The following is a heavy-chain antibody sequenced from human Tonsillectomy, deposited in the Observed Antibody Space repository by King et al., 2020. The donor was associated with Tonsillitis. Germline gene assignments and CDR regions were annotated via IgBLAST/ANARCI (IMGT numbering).Heavy chain of an antibody. V-gene: IGHV3-23*04. J-gene: IGHJ6*02. Sequence: VQLVESGGGLVQPGGSLRLSCAASGFTFSSYAMSWVRQAPGKGLEWVSAISGSGDSTYYADSVKGRFTISRDNSKNTLYLQMNSLRAEDTAVYYCAKHDFWSGYGNLLGDYYYYGMDVWGQGTTVTVSS. CDR2: ISGSGDST. CDR1: GFTFSSYA. CDR3: AKHDFWSGYGNLLGDYYYYGMDV. D-gene: IGHD3-3*01.